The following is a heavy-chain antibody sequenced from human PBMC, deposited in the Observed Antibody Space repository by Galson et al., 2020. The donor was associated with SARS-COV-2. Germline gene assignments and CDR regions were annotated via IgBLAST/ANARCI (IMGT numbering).Heavy chain of an antibody. Sequence: GGSLRLSCAASGFTFSNAWMSWVRQAPGKGLEWVGRIKSKTDGGTTDYAAPVKGRFTITRDDSKNTLYLQMNSLKTEDTAVYYCTTDGIPLGRDIVVVPAAIRYYYYGMDVWGQGTTVTVSS. CDR2: IKSKTDGGTT. CDR3: TTDGIPLGRDIVVVPAAIRYYYYGMDV. J-gene: IGHJ6*02. D-gene: IGHD2-2*01. V-gene: IGHV3-15*01. CDR1: GFTFSNAW.